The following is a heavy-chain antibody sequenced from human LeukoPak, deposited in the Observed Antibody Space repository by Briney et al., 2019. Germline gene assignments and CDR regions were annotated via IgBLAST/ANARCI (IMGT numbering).Heavy chain of an antibody. V-gene: IGHV3-48*01. CDR3: ARERVVVAARYYYYYMDV. D-gene: IGHD2-15*01. CDR2: ISSSSSTI. Sequence: GGSLRLSCAASGFTFSSYSMNWVRQAPGKGLEWVSYISSSSSTIYYADSVKGRFTISRDNAKNSLYLQMNSLRAEDTAVYYCARERVVVAARYYYYYMDVWGKGTTVTVSS. J-gene: IGHJ6*03. CDR1: GFTFSSYS.